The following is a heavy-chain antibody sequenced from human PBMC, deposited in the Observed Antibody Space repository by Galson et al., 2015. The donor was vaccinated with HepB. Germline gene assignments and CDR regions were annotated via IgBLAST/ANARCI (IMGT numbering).Heavy chain of an antibody. J-gene: IGHJ4*02. CDR1: GHSFTSYW. D-gene: IGHD5-18*01. CDR3: FVGAMGFDY. CDR2: IDPSDSYT. V-gene: IGHV5-10-1*01. Sequence: SCKGSGHSFTSYWISWVRQMPGKGLEWMGRIDPSDSYTNYSPSFQGHVTISADKSISTAYLQWSSLKASDTAMYYCFVGAMGFDYWGQGTLVTVSS.